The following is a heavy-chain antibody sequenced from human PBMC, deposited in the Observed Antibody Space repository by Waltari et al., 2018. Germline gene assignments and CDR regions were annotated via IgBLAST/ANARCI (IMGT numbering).Heavy chain of an antibody. D-gene: IGHD2-2*01. CDR1: GFPVSSNY. V-gene: IGHV3-53*02. J-gene: IGHJ4*02. CDR2: IYSGGST. Sequence: EVQLVETGGGLIQPGGSLRLSCAASGFPVSSNYMTWVRQAPGKGLEWVSVIYSGGSTYYADSVKGRFTISRDNSKNTLYLQMNSLRAEDTAVYYCAGAGGASGVPAYYYWGQGTLVTVSS. CDR3: AGAGGASGVPAYYY.